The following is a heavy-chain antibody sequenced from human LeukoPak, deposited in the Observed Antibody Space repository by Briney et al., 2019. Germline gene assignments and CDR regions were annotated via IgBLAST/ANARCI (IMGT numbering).Heavy chain of an antibody. Sequence: GESLKISCEASGYTFTSYWIGWVRQMPGKGLERMGIIYPGDSDIRYSPSFQGQVSISADKSIRTAYLQWSSLRASDTAMYYCAVSVRGAPRFDFWGQGTLVTVSS. CDR2: IYPGDSDI. V-gene: IGHV5-51*01. CDR1: GYTFTSYW. CDR3: AVSVRGAPRFDF. D-gene: IGHD3-10*01. J-gene: IGHJ4*02.